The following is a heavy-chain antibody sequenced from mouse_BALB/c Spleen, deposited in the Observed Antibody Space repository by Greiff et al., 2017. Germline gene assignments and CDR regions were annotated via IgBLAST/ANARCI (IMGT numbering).Heavy chain of an antibody. Sequence: EVQRVESGGGLVKPGGSLKLSCAASGFTFSDYYMYWVRQTPEKRLEWVATISDGGSYTYYPDSVKGRFTISRDNAKNNLYLQMSSLKSEDTAMYYCATYGNFSPFAYWGQGTLVTVSA. D-gene: IGHD2-1*01. V-gene: IGHV5-4*02. CDR1: GFTFSDYY. J-gene: IGHJ3*01. CDR2: ISDGGSYT. CDR3: ATYGNFSPFAY.